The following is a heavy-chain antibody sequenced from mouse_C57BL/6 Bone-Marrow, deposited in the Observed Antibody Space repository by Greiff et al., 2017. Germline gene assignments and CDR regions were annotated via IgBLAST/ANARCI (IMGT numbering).Heavy chain of an antibody. J-gene: IGHJ3*01. V-gene: IGHV5-12*01. D-gene: IGHD2-2*01. Sequence: EVQGVESGGGLVQPGGSLKLSCAASGFTFSDYYMYWVRQTPEKRLEWVAYISNGGGSTYYPDTVKSRFTISRDNAKNTLYLQMSRLKSEDTAMYYCASPYGYAWFAYWGQGTLVTVSA. CDR1: GFTFSDYY. CDR2: ISNGGGST. CDR3: ASPYGYAWFAY.